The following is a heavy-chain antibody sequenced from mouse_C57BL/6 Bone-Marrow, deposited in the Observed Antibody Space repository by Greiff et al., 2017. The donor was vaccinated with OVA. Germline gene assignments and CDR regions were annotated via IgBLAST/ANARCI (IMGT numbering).Heavy chain of an antibody. D-gene: IGHD1-1*01. CDR2: ISGGGGNT. CDR1: GFTFSSYT. V-gene: IGHV5-9*01. CDR3: ARHRVPLYYYGSSPYYYAMDY. Sequence: EVQGVESGGGLVKPGGSLKLSCAASGFTFSSYTMSWVRQTPEKRLEWVATISGGGGNTYYPDSVKGRFTISRDNAKNTLYLQMSSLRSEDTALYYCARHRVPLYYYGSSPYYYAMDYWGQGTSVTVSS. J-gene: IGHJ4*01.